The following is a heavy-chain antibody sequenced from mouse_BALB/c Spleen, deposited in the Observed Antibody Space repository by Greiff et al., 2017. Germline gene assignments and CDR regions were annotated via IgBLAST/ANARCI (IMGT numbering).Heavy chain of an antibody. CDR3: ARKGDYYGYWYFDV. Sequence: EVKLQESGAELVKPGASVKLSCTASGFNIKDTYMHWVKQRPEQGLEWIGRIDPANGNTKYDPKFQGKATITADTSSNTAYLQLSSLTSEDTAVYYCARKGDYYGYWYFDVWGAGTTVTVSS. CDR1: GFNIKDTY. J-gene: IGHJ1*01. CDR2: IDPANGNT. V-gene: IGHV14-3*02. D-gene: IGHD1-1*01.